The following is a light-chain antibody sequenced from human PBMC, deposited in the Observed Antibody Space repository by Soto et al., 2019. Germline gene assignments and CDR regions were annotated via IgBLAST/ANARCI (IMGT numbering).Light chain of an antibody. CDR2: GAS. J-gene: IGKJ4*01. Sequence: IVMTQSPATLSVSPGERATLSCRASQSVSTDLAWYQQKLGQAPRLLIYGASTRATGIPARFSGSGSGTEFTLTISSLQSEDFAVYYCQQYYNWPPLTFGGGTKVDIK. V-gene: IGKV3-15*01. CDR1: QSVSTD. CDR3: QQYYNWPPLT.